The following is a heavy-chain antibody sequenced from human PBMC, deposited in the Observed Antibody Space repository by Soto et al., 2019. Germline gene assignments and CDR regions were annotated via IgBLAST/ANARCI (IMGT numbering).Heavy chain of an antibody. CDR1: GYTFTSYG. CDR3: ARDGASITIFGVVENWFDP. V-gene: IGHV1-18*01. CDR2: ISAYNGNT. Sequence: QVQLVQSGAEVKKPGASVKVSCKASGYTFTSYGISWVRQAPGQGLEWMGWISAYNGNTNYAQKLQGRATMTTDTTTSPAYMELRSLRSDDTAVYYCARDGASITIFGVVENWFDPWGQGTLVTVSS. D-gene: IGHD3-3*01. J-gene: IGHJ5*02.